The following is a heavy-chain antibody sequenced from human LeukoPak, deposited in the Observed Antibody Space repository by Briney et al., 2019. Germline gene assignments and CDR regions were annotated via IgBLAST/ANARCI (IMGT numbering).Heavy chain of an antibody. CDR1: GFTFDDYG. Sequence: GGSLRLSCAASGFTFDDYGMSWVRQAPGKGLEWVSGTNWNGGSTICADSVKGRFTISRNNAKNSLYLQMNSLRVEDTALYHCARGPANHYGMDVWGQGTTVTVSS. J-gene: IGHJ6*02. V-gene: IGHV3-20*01. CDR3: ARGPANHYGMDV. CDR2: TNWNGGST. D-gene: IGHD4/OR15-4a*01.